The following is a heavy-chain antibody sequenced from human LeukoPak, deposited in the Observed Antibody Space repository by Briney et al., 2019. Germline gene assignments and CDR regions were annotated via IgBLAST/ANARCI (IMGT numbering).Heavy chain of an antibody. D-gene: IGHD6-13*01. V-gene: IGHV1-2*02. CDR3: ARVRIGQQLDKYYYYAMDV. Sequence: ASVKVSCKASGYTFTDYYMHWVRQAPGQGLEWMGWINPNSGGTNYAQKFQGRVTMTADTSISTAYMEVSRLRSDDTAVYYCARVRIGQQLDKYYYYAMDVWGQGTTVTVSS. CDR2: INPNSGGT. CDR1: GYTFTDYY. J-gene: IGHJ6*02.